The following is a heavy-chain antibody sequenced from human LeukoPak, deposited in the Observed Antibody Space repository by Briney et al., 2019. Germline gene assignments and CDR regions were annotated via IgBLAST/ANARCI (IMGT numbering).Heavy chain of an antibody. D-gene: IGHD1-14*01. Sequence: GGSLRLSCAATGFTFSSYWMHRVRQAPGKGLVWVSRINSDGSSTSYADSVKGRFTISRDNSRNTLYLQMNSLRAEDTAVYYCANKREPNGFDYWGQGTLVTVSS. CDR1: GFTFSSYW. V-gene: IGHV3-74*01. CDR3: ANKREPNGFDY. J-gene: IGHJ4*02. CDR2: INSDGSST.